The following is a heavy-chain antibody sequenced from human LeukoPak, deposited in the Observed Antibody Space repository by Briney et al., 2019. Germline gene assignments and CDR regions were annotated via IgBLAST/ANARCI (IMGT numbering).Heavy chain of an antibody. J-gene: IGHJ4*02. CDR2: ISGSGGST. V-gene: IGHV3-23*01. CDR3: AKANYPGYDSSGYYTSFDC. Sequence: GGSLRLSCAASGFTFSSYGMSWVRQAPGKGLEWVSAISGSGGSTDYADSVKGRFTISRDNSKNSLYLQMNSLRAEDTAVYYCAKANYPGYDSSGYYTSFDCWGQGTLVTVSS. D-gene: IGHD3-22*01. CDR1: GFTFSSYG.